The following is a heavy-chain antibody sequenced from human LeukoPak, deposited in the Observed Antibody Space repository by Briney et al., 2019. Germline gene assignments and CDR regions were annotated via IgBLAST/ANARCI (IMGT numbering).Heavy chain of an antibody. Sequence: GGSLRLSCAASGFSFSSNGMHWLRQAPGKGLEWVALVSYDGRNIYYADSVKGRFAISRDYSKNTLYLQMNSLRAEDTAVYYCAAEMEVWGQGTTVTVSS. CDR2: VSYDGRNI. V-gene: IGHV3-30*03. CDR3: AAEMEV. CDR1: GFSFSSNG. J-gene: IGHJ6*02.